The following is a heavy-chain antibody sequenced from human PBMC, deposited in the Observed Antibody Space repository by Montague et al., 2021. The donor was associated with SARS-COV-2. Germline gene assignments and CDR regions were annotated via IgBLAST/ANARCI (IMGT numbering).Heavy chain of an antibody. CDR3: ARVGRGSSWYEVAFDI. Sequence: SETLSLTCTVSGGSISRYSWTWVRQPPGKGLEWIGYIYNSGSTNYNPSLTSRVTISVDTSKHQFSLKLSTVAAADAAVYDCARVGRGSSWYEVAFDIWGQGTMVTVSS. CDR1: GGSISRYS. D-gene: IGHD6-13*01. V-gene: IGHV4-59*01. CDR2: IYNSGST. J-gene: IGHJ3*02.